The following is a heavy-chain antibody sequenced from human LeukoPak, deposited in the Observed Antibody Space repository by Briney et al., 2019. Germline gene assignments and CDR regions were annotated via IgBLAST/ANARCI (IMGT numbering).Heavy chain of an antibody. D-gene: IGHD3-22*01. CDR1: GFTFSSYA. CDR3: ARGGYYDSPILDY. J-gene: IGHJ4*02. Sequence: PGGSLRLSCAASGFTFSSYAMHWVRQAPGKGLEWVAVISYDGSNKYYADSVKGRFTISRDNSKNTLYLQMNSLRAEDTAVYYCARGGYYDSPILDYWGQGTLVTVPS. V-gene: IGHV3-30-3*01. CDR2: ISYDGSNK.